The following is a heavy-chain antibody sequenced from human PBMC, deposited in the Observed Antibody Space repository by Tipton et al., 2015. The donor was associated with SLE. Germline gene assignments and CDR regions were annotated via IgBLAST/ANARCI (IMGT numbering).Heavy chain of an antibody. D-gene: IGHD5-18*01. Sequence: TLSLTCTVSGGSISSYCWSWIRQPPGKGLEWIGYIYYSGSTNYNPSLKSRVTISVDTSKNQFSLKLSSVTAADTAVYYCARVHGYSYGYWFDPWGQGTLVTVSS. CDR3: ARVHGYSYGYWFDP. CDR2: IYYSGST. V-gene: IGHV4-59*01. CDR1: GGSISSYC. J-gene: IGHJ5*02.